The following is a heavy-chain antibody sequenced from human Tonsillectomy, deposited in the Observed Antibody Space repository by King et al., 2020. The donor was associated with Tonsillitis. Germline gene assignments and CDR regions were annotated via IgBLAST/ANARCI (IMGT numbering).Heavy chain of an antibody. J-gene: IGHJ4*02. Sequence: QLQESGPGLVKPSETLSLICRVSGTSIGNYYWSWIRQSPGKGLEWIGYVYFGGRTKYSPSFTSRVTISEDTSKKEISLSLRSLTAADTGIYYCARDYGSGTYYNRPLYYWGQGTLVIVSS. CDR1: GTSIGNYY. D-gene: IGHD3-10*01. CDR3: ARDYGSGTYYNRPLYY. CDR2: VYFGGRT. V-gene: IGHV4-59*01.